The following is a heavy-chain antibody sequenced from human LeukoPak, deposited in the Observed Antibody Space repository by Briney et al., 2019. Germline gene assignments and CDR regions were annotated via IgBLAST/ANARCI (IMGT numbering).Heavy chain of an antibody. Sequence: PGGSLRLSCAASGFILSNYAMHWVRQPAGKGLEWVSALGTAGDTFYPGSVKGRFTISRDNAKKSLFLQMSSLRAEDTAIYYCARQSTPHGNFDYWGQGTLVTVPS. CDR2: LGTAGDT. D-gene: IGHD5-24*01. CDR1: GFILSNYA. V-gene: IGHV3-13*01. CDR3: ARQSTPHGNFDY. J-gene: IGHJ4*02.